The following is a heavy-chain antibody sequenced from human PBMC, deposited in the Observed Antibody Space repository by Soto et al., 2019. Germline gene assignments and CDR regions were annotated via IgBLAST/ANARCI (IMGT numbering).Heavy chain of an antibody. Sequence: PGRSLRLSCAASGFTFSSYAMSWVRQAPGKGLEWVSAISGSGGSTYYADSVKGRFTISRDNSKNTLYLQMNSLRAEDTAVYYCAKDHRVATDVSGSPDDSYLYGRNLWGQGTT. D-gene: IGHD6-19*01. J-gene: IGHJ6*02. V-gene: IGHV3-23*01. CDR1: GFTFSSYA. CDR2: ISGSGGST. CDR3: AKDHRVATDVSGSPDDSYLYGRNL.